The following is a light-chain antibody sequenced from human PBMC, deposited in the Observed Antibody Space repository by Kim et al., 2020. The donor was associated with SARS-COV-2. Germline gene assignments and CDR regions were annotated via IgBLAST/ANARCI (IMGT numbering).Light chain of an antibody. CDR1: QDIGNY. CDR3: QKYDSAPWT. J-gene: IGKJ1*01. CDR2: SAS. V-gene: IGKV1-27*01. Sequence: ASRGDGVTITCRATQDIGNYLAWYQQKPGEPPKLLIYSASTLQSGVPSRFGGRGSGTDFTLTISSLQPEDVATYYCQKYDSAPWTFGQGTKVDIK.